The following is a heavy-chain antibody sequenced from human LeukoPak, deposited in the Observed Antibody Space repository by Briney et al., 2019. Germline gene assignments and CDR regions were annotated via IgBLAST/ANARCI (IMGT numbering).Heavy chain of an antibody. V-gene: IGHV1-18*01. CDR2: ITAYNGDT. J-gene: IGHJ4*02. CDR1: GYTFTSYG. Sequence: SVKVSCKASGYTFTSYGINWVRQAPGQGLEWVGWITAYNGDTNYAQGVQGRITLTADTSTGTAHMELRSPSSDDTAVYYCALARSGSVAGPSDYWGQGTLVTVSS. D-gene: IGHD3-22*01. CDR3: ALARSGSVAGPSDY.